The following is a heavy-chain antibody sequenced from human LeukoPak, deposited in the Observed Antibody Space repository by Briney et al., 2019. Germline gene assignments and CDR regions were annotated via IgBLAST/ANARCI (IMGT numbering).Heavy chain of an antibody. D-gene: IGHD6-13*01. V-gene: IGHV3-30*18. Sequence: GGSLRLSCAASGFTFSSYGMHWVRQAPGKGLEWVAVISYDGSNKYYADSVKGRFTISRDNSKNTLYLQMNSLRAEDTAVYYCAKDPRYSSSWYGGDYWGQGTLVTVSS. CDR1: GFTFSSYG. CDR3: AKDPRYSSSWYGGDY. J-gene: IGHJ4*02. CDR2: ISYDGSNK.